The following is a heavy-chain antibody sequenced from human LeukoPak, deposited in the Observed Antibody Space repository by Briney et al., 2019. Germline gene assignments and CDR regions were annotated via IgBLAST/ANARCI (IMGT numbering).Heavy chain of an antibody. Sequence: GASVKVSCKASGYTFTSYAISWVRQAPGQGLEWMGWISGYNGNTKYAQKVQCRVTMTTDTSTSTAYVELRSLRSDDTAVYYCARGYSYGSDYYYGMDVWGQGTTVTVSS. J-gene: IGHJ6*02. CDR3: ARGYSYGSDYYYGMDV. CDR1: GYTFTSYA. D-gene: IGHD5-18*01. V-gene: IGHV1-18*01. CDR2: ISGYNGNT.